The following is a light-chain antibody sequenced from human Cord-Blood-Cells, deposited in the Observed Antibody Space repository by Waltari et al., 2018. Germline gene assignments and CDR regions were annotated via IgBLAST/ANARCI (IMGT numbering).Light chain of an antibody. V-gene: IGKV3-20*01. Sequence: EIVLTQSPGTLSLSPGERATLSCRASQSVSSSYLAWYQQKPGQAPRHLIYGASSRATCIPDRCSCSGSGTDFTLSISSLEPEDLAVYYCQQYGSARGWTFGQGTKVEIK. CDR1: QSVSSSY. J-gene: IGKJ1*01. CDR3: QQYGSARGWT. CDR2: GAS.